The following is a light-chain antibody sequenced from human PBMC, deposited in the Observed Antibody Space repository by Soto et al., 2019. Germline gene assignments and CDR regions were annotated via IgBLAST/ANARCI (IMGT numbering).Light chain of an antibody. J-gene: IGKJ1*01. Sequence: QLIQAPAALSDSEGDRVIMTCRASQHINNYLNWYQHKSGEAPKLLITGASSLQKGVPSRFSGSGSGTDFTLTITNLQPEDFATYYCQQSYSSPFGQGT. CDR1: QHINNY. CDR3: QQSYSSP. V-gene: IGKV1-39*01. CDR2: GAS.